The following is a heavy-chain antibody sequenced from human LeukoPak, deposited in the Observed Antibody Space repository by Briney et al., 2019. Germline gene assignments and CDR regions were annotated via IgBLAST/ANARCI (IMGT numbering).Heavy chain of an antibody. V-gene: IGHV3-74*01. CDR2: IASDGSST. D-gene: IGHD4-23*01. CDR3: ARGRPHGNDY. CDR1: GFTFSSYW. J-gene: IGHJ4*02. Sequence: GGSLRLSCAVSGFTFSSYWMNWVRQAPGKGLVWVSRIASDGSSTTYADSVKGRFSISRDNAKNTLYLQMNRLRVEDTAVYYCARGRPHGNDYWGQGTLVTVSS.